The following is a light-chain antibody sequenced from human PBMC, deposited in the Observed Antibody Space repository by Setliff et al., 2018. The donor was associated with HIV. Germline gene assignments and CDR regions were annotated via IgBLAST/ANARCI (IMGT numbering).Light chain of an antibody. Sequence: QSALTQPASVSGSLGQSITISCTGISSDVGDYQSVSWYQQCPGKAPKLIIYEVSDRPSGVSNRFSGSKSGNTASLTASRLQAEDEADYFCSSNTSSSPLYVFATGTKVT. J-gene: IGLJ1*01. CDR3: SSNTSSSPLYV. CDR1: SSDVGDYQS. V-gene: IGLV2-14*01. CDR2: EVS.